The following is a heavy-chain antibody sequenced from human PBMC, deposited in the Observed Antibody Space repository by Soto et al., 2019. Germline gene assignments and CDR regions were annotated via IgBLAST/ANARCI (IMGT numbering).Heavy chain of an antibody. CDR1: GDSISSDY. J-gene: IGHJ2*01. CDR3: ARLGAVAGVGPKYWYFDL. D-gene: IGHD6-19*01. Sequence: QVRLQESGPGLVKPSETLSLTCTVSGDSISSDYWSWIRQPPGKELEWIGYVYYSGSTNYNPSLKSRITISVDTSKNQFSLRLNSVPAADTAVYYCARLGAVAGVGPKYWYFDLWGRGTLVTVSS. V-gene: IGHV4-59*08. CDR2: VYYSGST.